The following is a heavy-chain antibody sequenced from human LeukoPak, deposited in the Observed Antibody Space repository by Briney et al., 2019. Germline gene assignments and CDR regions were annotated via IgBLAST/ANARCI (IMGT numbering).Heavy chain of an antibody. CDR1: GLTFRTCW. CDR2: INQDGSGK. CDR3: ARDPDHGALDY. Sequence: GGSLRLSCAASGLTFRTCWMSCVRQAPGEGLEWVADINQDGSGKYYVDSVKGRFTVSRDNAKNSLYLQMNSLRAEDTAVYYCARDPDHGALDYWGKGTLVTVSS. D-gene: IGHD4-17*01. V-gene: IGHV3-7*01. J-gene: IGHJ4*02.